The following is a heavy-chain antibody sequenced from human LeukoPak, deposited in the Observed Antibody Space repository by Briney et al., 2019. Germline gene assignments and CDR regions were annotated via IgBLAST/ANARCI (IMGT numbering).Heavy chain of an antibody. J-gene: IGHJ6*02. V-gene: IGHV4-34*01. Sequence: SETLSLTCAVYGGSFSGYYWSWIRQPPGKGLEWIGEINHSGSTNYNPSLKSRVTISVDTSKSQFSLKLSSVTAADTAVYYCARGLYSSGWYSSYYYGMDVWGQGTTVTVSS. D-gene: IGHD6-19*01. CDR3: ARGLYSSGWYSSYYYGMDV. CDR2: INHSGST. CDR1: GGSFSGYY.